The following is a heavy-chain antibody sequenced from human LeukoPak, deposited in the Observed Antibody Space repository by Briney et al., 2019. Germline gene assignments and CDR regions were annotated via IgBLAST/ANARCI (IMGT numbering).Heavy chain of an antibody. V-gene: IGHV3-21*01. CDR2: ISSSSSYI. Sequence: PGGSLRLSCAASGFTFSSYSMNWVRQAPGKGLEWVSSISSSSSYIYYADSVKGRFTISRDNAKTSLYLQMNSLRAEDTAVYYCARDRLPIPNLTAYCGGDCYSSNDAFDIWGQGTMVTVSS. J-gene: IGHJ3*02. CDR1: GFTFSSYS. CDR3: ARDRLPIPNLTAYCGGDCYSSNDAFDI. D-gene: IGHD2-21*02.